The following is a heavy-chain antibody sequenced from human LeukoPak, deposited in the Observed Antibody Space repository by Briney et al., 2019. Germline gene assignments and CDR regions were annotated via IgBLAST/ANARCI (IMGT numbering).Heavy chain of an antibody. CDR1: GFTVSSNY. D-gene: IGHD4-17*01. Sequence: PGGSLRLSCAASGFTVSSNYMSWVRQAPGKGLEWVSVIYSGGSTYYADSVKGRFTISRDNSKNTLYLQMNSLRAEDTAVYYCARAGGSTVSRSDYWGQGTLVTVSS. CDR3: ARAGGSTVSRSDY. CDR2: IYSGGST. J-gene: IGHJ4*02. V-gene: IGHV3-53*01.